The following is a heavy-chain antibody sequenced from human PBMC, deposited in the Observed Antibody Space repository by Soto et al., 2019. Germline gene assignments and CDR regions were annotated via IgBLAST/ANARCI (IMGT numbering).Heavy chain of an antibody. D-gene: IGHD6-6*01. V-gene: IGHV3-64*01. CDR3: ARRARPDFDYMGV. Sequence: GGSLRLSCAGSGFTLRGYAMGWGRPGPGKGLEYVSGISSNGVGTYYANSVQGRFTISRDNSKNTVYLQMGSLRPEDMAVYYCARRARPDFDYMGVWGKGTTVTGSS. CDR1: GFTLRGYA. J-gene: IGHJ6*03. CDR2: ISSNGVGT.